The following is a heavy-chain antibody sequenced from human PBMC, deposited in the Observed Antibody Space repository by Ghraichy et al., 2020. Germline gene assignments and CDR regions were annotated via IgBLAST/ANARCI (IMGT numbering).Heavy chain of an antibody. D-gene: IGHD3-10*01. CDR1: GFTFCDYA. V-gene: IGHV3-49*04. CDR2: IRSNSYSGAP. J-gene: IGHJ3*01. CDR3: TRAYYYDSRIYYSEAFDV. Sequence: SLNISCTASGFTFCDYAMTWVRQAPGKGLEWVSFIRSNSYSGAPEYAASVKGRFAISRDDSKSILYLQMNSLKTGDTAVYYCTRAYYYDSRIYYSEAFDVWGQGTMVTVSS.